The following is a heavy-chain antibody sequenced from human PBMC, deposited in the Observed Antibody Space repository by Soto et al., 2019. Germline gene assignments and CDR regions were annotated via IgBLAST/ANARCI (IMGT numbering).Heavy chain of an antibody. CDR1: TVSSNY. Sequence: TVSSNYMSWVRQAPGKGLEWVSAIGTAGDTYYPGSVKGRFTISRENAKNSLYLQMNSLRAGDTAVYYCARVPPLQEGDPDYYYGMDVWGQGTTVTVSS. CDR2: IGTAGDT. J-gene: IGHJ6*02. V-gene: IGHV3-13*01. CDR3: ARVPPLQEGDPDYYYGMDV.